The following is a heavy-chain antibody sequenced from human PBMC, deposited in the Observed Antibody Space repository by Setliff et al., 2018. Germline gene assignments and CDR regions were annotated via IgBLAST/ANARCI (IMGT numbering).Heavy chain of an antibody. Sequence: ASVKVSCKASGYTFTNYDINWVRQAPGQGLEWMGWINPKRGYTGYVQKFQGRVSMTTNTSISTVYMELNSLRSDDTAVYYCARKGPNSSSHVFGYWGQGTLVTVS. CDR3: ARKGPNSSSHVFGY. CDR2: INPKRGYT. J-gene: IGHJ4*02. D-gene: IGHD3-16*01. V-gene: IGHV1-8*02. CDR1: GYTFTNYD.